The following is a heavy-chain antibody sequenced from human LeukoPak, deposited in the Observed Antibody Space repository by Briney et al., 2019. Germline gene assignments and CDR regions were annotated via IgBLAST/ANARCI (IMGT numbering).Heavy chain of an antibody. CDR2: ISSSSSYI. CDR1: GFTFSSYS. D-gene: IGHD2-2*01. J-gene: IGHJ4*02. CDR3: ARYCSSTSCRLDY. Sequence: GGSLRLSCAASGFTFSSYSMNWVRQAPGKGLEWVSSISSSSSYIYYADPVKGRFTISRDNAKNSLYLQMNSLRAEDTAVYYCARYCSSTSCRLDYWGQGTLVTVST. V-gene: IGHV3-21*01.